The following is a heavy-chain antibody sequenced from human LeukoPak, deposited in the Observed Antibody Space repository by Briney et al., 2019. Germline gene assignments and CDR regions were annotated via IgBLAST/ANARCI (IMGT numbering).Heavy chain of an antibody. J-gene: IGHJ3*02. Sequence: SETLSLTCSVSGGSMSSSYWNWIRQPPGKGLEWIGNIYYSGSTNYNPSLKSRVTISVDSSKNEFSLKLSSVTAADTAVYYCAREVRYYDSSGYFTKSDGFDIWGQGTMVTVSS. V-gene: IGHV4-59*01. D-gene: IGHD3-22*01. CDR3: AREVRYYDSSGYFTKSDGFDI. CDR2: IYYSGST. CDR1: GGSMSSSY.